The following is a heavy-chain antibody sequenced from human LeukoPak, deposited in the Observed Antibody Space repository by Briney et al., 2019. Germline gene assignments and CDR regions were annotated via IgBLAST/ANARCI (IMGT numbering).Heavy chain of an antibody. J-gene: IGHJ3*02. CDR3: ARALPEWELLADAFDI. Sequence: GASVKVSCKASGGTFSSYAISWVRQAPGQGLEWMGGSIPIFGTANYAQKFQGRVTITADESTSTAYMELSSLRSEDTAVYYRARALPEWELLADAFDIWGQGTMVTVSS. V-gene: IGHV1-69*13. CDR2: SIPIFGTA. D-gene: IGHD1-26*01. CDR1: GGTFSSYA.